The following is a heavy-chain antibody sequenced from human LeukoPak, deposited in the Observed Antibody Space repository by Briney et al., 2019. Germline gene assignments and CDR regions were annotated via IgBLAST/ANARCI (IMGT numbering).Heavy chain of an antibody. Sequence: SETLSPTCTVSGGSISSYYWSWIRQPPGKGLEWIGYIYYSGSTNYNPSLKSRVTISVDTSKNQFSLELSSVTAADTAVYYCARGHAWEPNAFDIWGQGTMVTVSS. D-gene: IGHD1-14*01. V-gene: IGHV4-59*01. J-gene: IGHJ3*02. CDR2: IYYSGST. CDR3: ARGHAWEPNAFDI. CDR1: GGSISSYY.